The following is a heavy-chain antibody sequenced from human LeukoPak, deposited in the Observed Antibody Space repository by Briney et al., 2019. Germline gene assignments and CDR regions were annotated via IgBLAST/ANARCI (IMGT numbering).Heavy chain of an antibody. J-gene: IGHJ4*02. V-gene: IGHV1-2*02. CDR3: AREKNSYGYVGCDFDY. Sequence: ASAKVSCKASGYTFTGYYMHWVRQAPGQGLEWMGWINPNSGGTNYAQKFQGRVTMTRDTSISTAYMELSRLRSDDTAVYYCAREKNSYGYVGCDFDYWGQGTLVTVSS. CDR1: GYTFTGYY. CDR2: INPNSGGT. D-gene: IGHD5-18*01.